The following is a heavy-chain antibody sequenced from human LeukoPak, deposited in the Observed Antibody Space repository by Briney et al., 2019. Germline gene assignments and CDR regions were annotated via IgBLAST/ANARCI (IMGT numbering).Heavy chain of an antibody. CDR1: SGSFSSYY. D-gene: IGHD3-22*01. CDR2: IYITGST. J-gene: IGHJ4*02. V-gene: IGHV4-4*07. CDR3: ARGRGYYQDY. Sequence: SETLSPTCTVSSGSFSSYYWNWIRQPAGKGLEWIGRIYITGSTNYNPSLKSRVTMSVDTSKNQFSLNLSSVTAADTAVYYCARGRGYYQDYWGQGTLVTVSS.